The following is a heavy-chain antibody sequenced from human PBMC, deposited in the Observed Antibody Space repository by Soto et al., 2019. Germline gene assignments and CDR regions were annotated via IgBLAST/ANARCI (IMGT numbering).Heavy chain of an antibody. D-gene: IGHD2-21*01. CDR3: TTVLVMATIREGLSHFDY. V-gene: IGHV3-15*07. Sequence: GGSLRLSCAASGFTFSNALMNWVRQAPGKGLEWVGRIKSKTDGGTTDYAAPVKGRFTISRDDSKNTLYLQMNSLKTEDTAVYYCTTVLVMATIREGLSHFDYWGQGTLVTVSP. CDR1: GFTFSNAL. CDR2: IKSKTDGGTT. J-gene: IGHJ4*02.